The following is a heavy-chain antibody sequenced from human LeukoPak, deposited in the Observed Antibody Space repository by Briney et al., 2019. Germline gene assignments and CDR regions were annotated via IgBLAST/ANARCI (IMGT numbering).Heavy chain of an antibody. J-gene: IGHJ4*02. CDR1: GFTVSSNS. CDR2: IYSDNT. CDR3: ARRAGAYSHPYDY. D-gene: IGHD4/OR15-4a*01. V-gene: IGHV3-53*01. Sequence: GGSLRLSCTVSGFTVSSNSMSWVRQAQGKGLEWVSFIYSDNTHYSDSVKGRFTISRDNSKNTLYLQMNSLRAEDTAVYYCARRAGAYSHPYDYWGQGTLVTVSS.